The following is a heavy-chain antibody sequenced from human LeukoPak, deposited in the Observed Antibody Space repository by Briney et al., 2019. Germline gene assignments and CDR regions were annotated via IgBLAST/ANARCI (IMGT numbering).Heavy chain of an antibody. CDR3: ARVSARYSSVLGIYYYYYMDV. CDR2: IYYSGST. J-gene: IGHJ6*03. CDR1: GFTVSSNY. D-gene: IGHD6-19*01. Sequence: GSLRLSCAASGFTVSSNYMSWIRQPPGKGLEWIGSIYYSGSTYYNPSLKSRVTISVDTSKNQFSLKLSSVTAADTAVYYCARVSARYSSVLGIYYYYYMDVWGKGTTVTVSS. V-gene: IGHV4-39*07.